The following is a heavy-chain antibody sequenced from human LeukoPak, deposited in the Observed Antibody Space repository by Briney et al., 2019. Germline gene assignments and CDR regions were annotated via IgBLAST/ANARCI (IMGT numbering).Heavy chain of an antibody. CDR2: IYTSGST. CDR3: ARVSITFGGVIAPFDY. V-gene: IGHV4-61*02. CDR1: GGSISSGGYY. D-gene: IGHD3-16*02. J-gene: IGHJ4*02. Sequence: SETLSLTCTVSGGSISSGGYYWSWIRQPAGKGLEWIGRIYTSGSTNYNPSLKSRVTISVDTSKNQFSLKLSSVTAADTAVYYCARVSITFGGVIAPFDYWGQGTLVTVSS.